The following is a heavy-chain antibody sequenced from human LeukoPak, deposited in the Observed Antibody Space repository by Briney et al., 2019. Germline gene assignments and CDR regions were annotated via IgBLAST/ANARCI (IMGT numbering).Heavy chain of an antibody. CDR3: ARVFEPLNGSEGGYVSDY. D-gene: IGHD5-12*01. J-gene: IGHJ4*02. CDR2: IYYSGST. Sequence: SETLSLTCTASGGSISSYYWSWIRQPPGKGLEWIGYIYYSGSTNYNPSLKSRVTISVDTSKNQFSLKLSSVTAADTAVYYCARVFEPLNGSEGGYVSDYWGQGTLVTVSS. V-gene: IGHV4-59*01. CDR1: GGSISSYY.